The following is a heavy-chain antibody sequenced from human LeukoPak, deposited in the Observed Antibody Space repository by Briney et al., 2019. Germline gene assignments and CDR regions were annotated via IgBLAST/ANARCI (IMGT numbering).Heavy chain of an antibody. CDR1: GFTFSSYR. D-gene: IGHD3-22*01. V-gene: IGHV3-48*01. J-gene: IGHJ4*02. CDR2: ISSSSAI. Sequence: GGSLRLSCAASGFTFSSYRMNWVRQAPGKGLEWVSSISSSSAIYYADSLKGRFTISRDNAKNSLFLQMNSLRAEDTAVYYCARDFYDSSGYSVDYWGQGTLVTVSS. CDR3: ARDFYDSSGYSVDY.